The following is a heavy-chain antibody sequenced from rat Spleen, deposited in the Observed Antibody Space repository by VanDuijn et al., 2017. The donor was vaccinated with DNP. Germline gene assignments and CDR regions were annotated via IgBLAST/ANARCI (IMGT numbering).Heavy chain of an antibody. V-gene: IGHV5-7*01. CDR3: VRHPLGRFDY. CDR2: ITTSGSRT. J-gene: IGHJ2*01. Sequence: EVQLVESGGGLVQPGRSLKLSCAASGFTFSDYYMAWVRQAPKKGLEWVAIITTSGSRTFYPDSVKGRFTISRDNAKSSLYLHMNSLKSEDTATYYCVRHPLGRFDYWDQGVMVTVSS. CDR1: GFTFSDYY. D-gene: IGHD4-6*01.